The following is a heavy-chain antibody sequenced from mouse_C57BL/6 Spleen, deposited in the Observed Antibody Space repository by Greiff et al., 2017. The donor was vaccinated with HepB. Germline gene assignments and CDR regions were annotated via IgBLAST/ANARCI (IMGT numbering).Heavy chain of an antibody. CDR1: GYTFTSYW. V-gene: IGHV1-53*01. Sequence: VQLQQPGTELVKPGASVKLSCKASGYTFTSYWMHWVKQRPGQGLEWIGNINPSNGGTNYNEKFKSKATLTVDKSSSTAYMQLSSLTSEDSAVYFCEREATTGGFYYAMDNGGKGTSVTVPS. D-gene: IGHD1-1*01. J-gene: IGHJ4*01. CDR3: EREATTGGFYYAMDN. CDR2: INPSNGGT.